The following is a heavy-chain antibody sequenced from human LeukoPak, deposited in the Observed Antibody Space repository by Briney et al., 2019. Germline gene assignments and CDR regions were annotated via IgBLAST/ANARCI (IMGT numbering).Heavy chain of an antibody. CDR1: GFTSSSYS. Sequence: PGGSLRLSCAASGFTSSSYSMNWVRQAPGKGLEWVSYISSSSTIYYADSVKGRFTISRDNAKNSLYLQMNSLRAEDTAVYYCAKGYSGSYYYYYYMDVWGKGTTVTVSS. J-gene: IGHJ6*03. CDR3: AKGYSGSYYYYYYMDV. CDR2: ISSSSTI. D-gene: IGHD1-26*01. V-gene: IGHV3-48*04.